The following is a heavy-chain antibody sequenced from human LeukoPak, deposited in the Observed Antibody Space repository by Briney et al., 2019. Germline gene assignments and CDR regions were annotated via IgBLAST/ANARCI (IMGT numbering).Heavy chain of an antibody. Sequence: PGGSLGLSCAASGFTFSSYGMHWVRQAPGKGLEWVAVIWYDGSNKYYADSVKGRFTISRDNSKNTLYLQMNSLRAEDTAVYYCAREGYSSSWTQYYFDYWGQGTLVTVSS. V-gene: IGHV3-33*01. CDR2: IWYDGSNK. J-gene: IGHJ4*02. D-gene: IGHD6-13*01. CDR3: AREGYSSSWTQYYFDY. CDR1: GFTFSSYG.